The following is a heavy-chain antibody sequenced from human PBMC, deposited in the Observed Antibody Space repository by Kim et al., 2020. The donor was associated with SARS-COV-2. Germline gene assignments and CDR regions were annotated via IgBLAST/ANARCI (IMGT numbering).Heavy chain of an antibody. CDR3: AREGPGALWAFDI. CDR2: IYYSGST. D-gene: IGHD3-10*01. Sequence: SETLSLTCTVSGGSISSGGYYWSWIRQHPGKGLEWIGYIYYSGSTYYNPSLKSRVTISVDTSKNQFSLKLSSVTAADTAVYYCAREGPGALWAFDIWGQGTMVTVSS. CDR1: GGSISSGGYY. V-gene: IGHV4-31*03. J-gene: IGHJ3*02.